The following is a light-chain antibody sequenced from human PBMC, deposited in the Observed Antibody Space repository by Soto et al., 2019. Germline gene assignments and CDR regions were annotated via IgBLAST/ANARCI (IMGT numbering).Light chain of an antibody. J-gene: IGKJ3*01. V-gene: IGKV1-27*01. Sequence: DIQMTQSPSSLSASVGDRVTITCRASQDISNYLAWYQQEPGKVPKLLIYAASTLQSGVPSRLSGSGSGTDFTLTISSLQPEDVATYYCQKYNSVPLTFGPGTKVGLK. CDR2: AAS. CDR1: QDISNY. CDR3: QKYNSVPLT.